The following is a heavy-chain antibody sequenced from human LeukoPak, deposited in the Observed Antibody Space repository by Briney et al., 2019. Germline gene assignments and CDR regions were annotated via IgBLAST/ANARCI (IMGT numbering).Heavy chain of an antibody. J-gene: IGHJ6*02. CDR2: ISYDESDK. Sequence: PGGPLRLSCAASGFPFSNYGMHWVRQAPGKGLEGVAVISYDESDKYYADSVKGRFTISRDNSKNTLYLQMNSLRPEDTAVYYCAKGVVAATNAAYYGMDVWGQGTTVTVSS. CDR1: GFPFSNYG. D-gene: IGHD2-15*01. V-gene: IGHV3-30*18. CDR3: AKGVVAATNAAYYGMDV.